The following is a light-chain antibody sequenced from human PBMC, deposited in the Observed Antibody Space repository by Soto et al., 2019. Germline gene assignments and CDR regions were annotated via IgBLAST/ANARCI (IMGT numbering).Light chain of an antibody. V-gene: IGKV3-11*01. CDR3: QHYVNRPLT. Sequence: EIGFTQSPATLFVSPGERATLSCRASQSVSSYLAWYQQKPGQAPRLRIYDASNRATGIPARFSGSGSGTDFTLTINSLQSEDFAVYYCQHYVNRPLTFGGGTKVDIK. J-gene: IGKJ4*01. CDR1: QSVSSY. CDR2: DAS.